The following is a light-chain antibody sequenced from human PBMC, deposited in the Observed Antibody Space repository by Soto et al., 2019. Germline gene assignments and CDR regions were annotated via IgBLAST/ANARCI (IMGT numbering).Light chain of an antibody. V-gene: IGKV3-15*01. J-gene: IGKJ4*01. CDR1: QSVSSK. Sequence: EIVMTQSPATLSVSPGERATLSCSASQSVSSKLAWYQQKPGQAPRLLIYGASTRATGIPTRFIGSGSGTEFTLTISSLQSEDFAVYYCQEYNNWHPITFGGGTKVEIK. CDR3: QEYNNWHPIT. CDR2: GAS.